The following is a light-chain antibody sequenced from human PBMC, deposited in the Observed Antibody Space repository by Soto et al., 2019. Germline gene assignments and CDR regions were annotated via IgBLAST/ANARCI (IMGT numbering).Light chain of an antibody. CDR1: QSIGNY. J-gene: IGKJ4*01. Sequence: EIVLTQSPATLSLSPGTRATLSCRASQSIGNYLAWYQQKPGQPPRLLIYDASNRATGIPARLSGSGFGTDCTLTIDSLEPEDFGVYYCQQRSKWPLSFGGGTKVDIK. CDR2: DAS. CDR3: QQRSKWPLS. V-gene: IGKV3-11*01.